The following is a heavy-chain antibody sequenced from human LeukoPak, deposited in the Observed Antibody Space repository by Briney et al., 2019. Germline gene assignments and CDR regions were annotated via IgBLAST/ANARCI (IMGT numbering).Heavy chain of an antibody. D-gene: IGHD2-2*01. CDR2: ISAYNGNT. CDR3: ARVPRYCSSTSCPPDYYYLDY. CDR1: GYTFTSYG. V-gene: IGHV1-18*01. J-gene: IGHJ4*02. Sequence: ASVKVSCKASGYTFTSYGISWVRQAPGQGLEWMGWISAYNGNTNYAQKLQGRVTMTTDTSTSTAYMGLRSLRSDDTAVYYCARVPRYCSSTSCPPDYYYLDYWGQGTLVTVSS.